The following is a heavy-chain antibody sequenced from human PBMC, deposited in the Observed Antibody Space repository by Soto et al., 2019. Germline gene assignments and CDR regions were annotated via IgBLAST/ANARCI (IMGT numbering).Heavy chain of an antibody. CDR2: IYPGDSDT. CDR3: ARRPPDYYDSSGYYVVHAFDV. Sequence: AASLTSSCKGSVYSCCSYRLGRVRQMPGHGLAWMGIIYPGDSDTRYSPSFQGQVTISADKSISTAYLQWSSLKASDTAMYYCARRPPDYYDSSGYYVVHAFDVWGQGTMVTVSS. D-gene: IGHD3-22*01. J-gene: IGHJ3*01. V-gene: IGHV5-51*01. CDR1: VYSCCSYR.